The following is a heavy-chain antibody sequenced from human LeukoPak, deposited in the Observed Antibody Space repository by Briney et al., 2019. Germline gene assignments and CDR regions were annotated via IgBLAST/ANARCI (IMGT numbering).Heavy chain of an antibody. CDR2: ISSSSSYI. Sequence: PGGSLRLSCAASGFTFSSYSMNWVRQAPGKGLEWVSSISSSSSYIYYADSVKGRFTISRDNAKNSLYLQMNSLRAEDTAVYYCARDLRYCSSTSCRGIFDYWGQGTLVTVSS. CDR1: GFTFSSYS. D-gene: IGHD2-2*01. V-gene: IGHV3-21*01. J-gene: IGHJ4*02. CDR3: ARDLRYCSSTSCRGIFDY.